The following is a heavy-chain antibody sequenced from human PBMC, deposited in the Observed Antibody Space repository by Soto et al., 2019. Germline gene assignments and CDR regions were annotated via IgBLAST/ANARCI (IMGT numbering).Heavy chain of an antibody. Sequence: GGSLRLSCAASGFTFSSYWMSWVRQAPGKGLEWVANIKQDGSEKYYVDSVKGRFTISRDNAKNSLYLQMNSLRAEDTAVYYCARDVSGEDIVLMVYADYYYYYMDVWGKGTTVTVS. V-gene: IGHV3-7*01. D-gene: IGHD2-8*01. CDR2: IKQDGSEK. CDR1: GFTFSSYW. J-gene: IGHJ6*03. CDR3: ARDVSGEDIVLMVYADYYYYYMDV.